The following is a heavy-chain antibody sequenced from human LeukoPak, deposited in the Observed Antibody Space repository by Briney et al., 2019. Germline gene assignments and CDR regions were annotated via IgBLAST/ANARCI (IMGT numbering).Heavy chain of an antibody. V-gene: IGHV1-69*04. CDR2: IIPILGIA. J-gene: IGHJ6*02. D-gene: IGHD1-7*01. CDR3: ASDHRRKTGTTAREAQSYYYYYSMDV. Sequence: GSSVKVSCKGSGGTFSSYAINWVRQAPRQGLEWMGRIIPILGIANYTQKFQGRVTITADKSTSTAYIELNTLRSEDTPVYYSASDHRRKTGTTAREAQSYYYYYSMDVWGQGTTVTVSS. CDR1: GGTFSSYA.